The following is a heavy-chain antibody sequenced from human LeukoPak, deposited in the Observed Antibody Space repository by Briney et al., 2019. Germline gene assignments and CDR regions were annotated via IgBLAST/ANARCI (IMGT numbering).Heavy chain of an antibody. CDR2: ISSSSSTI. D-gene: IGHD1-26*01. CDR1: GFTFTTYN. CDR3: ARGRYIVGASA. Sequence: PGGSLRLSCSASGFTFTTYNMDWVRQAPGKGLEWVSYISSSSSTIYYADSVKGRFTISRDNAKNSLYLQMNSLRAEDTAVYYCARGRYIVGASAWGQGTLVTVSS. J-gene: IGHJ5*02. V-gene: IGHV3-48*04.